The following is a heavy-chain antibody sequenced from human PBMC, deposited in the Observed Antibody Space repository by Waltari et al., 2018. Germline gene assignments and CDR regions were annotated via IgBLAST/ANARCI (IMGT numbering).Heavy chain of an antibody. CDR3: VRDPTPQWQVQLWYFDL. V-gene: IGHV4-38-2*02. CDR2: IYHSVIT. Sequence: QVQLQESGPGLVKPSETLSLICDVSGYSVTSGYYWGWIRQSPGKGLEWIGSIYHSVITYYNPSLRSRLTISVDTSKNQISLKMTSVTAADTAVYYCVRDPTPQWQVQLWYFDLWGRGTLVTVSS. D-gene: IGHD6-19*01. J-gene: IGHJ2*01. CDR1: GYSVTSGYY.